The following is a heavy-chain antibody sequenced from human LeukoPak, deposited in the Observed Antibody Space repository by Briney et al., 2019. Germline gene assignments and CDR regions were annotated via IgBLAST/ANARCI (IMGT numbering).Heavy chain of an antibody. D-gene: IGHD4-17*01. CDR2: INHSGST. J-gene: IGHJ5*02. CDR3: ARGKLDYGDYGVDWFDP. Sequence: SETLSLTCAVYGRSFSGYYWSWIRQPPGKGLEWIGEINHSGSTNYNPSLKSRVTISVDTSKNQFSLKLSSVTAADTAVYYCARGKLDYGDYGVDWFDPWGQGTLVTVSS. CDR1: GRSFSGYY. V-gene: IGHV4-34*01.